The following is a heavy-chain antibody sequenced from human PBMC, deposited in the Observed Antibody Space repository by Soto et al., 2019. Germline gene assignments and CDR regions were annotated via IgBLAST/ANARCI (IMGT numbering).Heavy chain of an antibody. CDR1: GFTFSSYA. V-gene: IGHV3-30-3*01. CDR3: ARDGSGSYSRATEDDAFDI. CDR2: ISYDGSNK. J-gene: IGHJ3*02. D-gene: IGHD3-10*01. Sequence: QVQLVESGGGVVQPGRSLRLSCAASGFTFSSYAMHWVRQAPGKGLEWVAVISYDGSNKYYADSVKGRFTISRDNSKNTLYLQMNSLRAEDTAVYYCARDGSGSYSRATEDDAFDIWGQGTMVTVSS.